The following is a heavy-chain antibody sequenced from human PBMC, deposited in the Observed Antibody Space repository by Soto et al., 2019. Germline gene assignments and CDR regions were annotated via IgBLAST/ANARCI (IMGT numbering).Heavy chain of an antibody. CDR2: IVVGSGNT. CDR1: GFTFTSSA. J-gene: IGHJ6*02. D-gene: IGHD6-13*01. CDR3: AADRIPYSSSWYEYYYYGMDV. V-gene: IGHV1-58*01. Sequence: QMQLVQSGPEVKKPGTSVKVSCKASGFTFTSSAVQWVRQARGQRLEWIGWIVVGSGNTNYAQKFQERVTITRDMSTSTLYMELSSLRSEDTAVYYCAADRIPYSSSWYEYYYYGMDVWGQGTTVTVSS.